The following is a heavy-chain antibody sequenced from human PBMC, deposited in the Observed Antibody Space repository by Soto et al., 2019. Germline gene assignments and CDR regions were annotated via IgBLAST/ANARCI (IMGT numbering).Heavy chain of an antibody. CDR3: ARHESTTVVTTPPTTPTYYYYGMDV. V-gene: IGHV5-51*01. J-gene: IGHJ6*02. CDR1: GYSFTSYW. Sequence: PGESLKISCKGSGYSFTSYWIGWVRQMPGKGLEWMGIIYPGDSDTRYSPSFQGQVTISADKSISTAYLQWSSLKASDTAMYYCARHESTTVVTTPPTTPTYYYYGMDVWGQGTTVTVSS. CDR2: IYPGDSDT. D-gene: IGHD4-17*01.